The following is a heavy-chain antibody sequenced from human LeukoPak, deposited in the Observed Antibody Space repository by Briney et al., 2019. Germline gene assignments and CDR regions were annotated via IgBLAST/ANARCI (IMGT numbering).Heavy chain of an antibody. CDR1: GFTFSDYY. Sequence: GGSLRPSCAASGFTFSDYYMSWIRQAPGKGLEWVSYISSSGSTIYYADSVKGRFTISRDNAKNSLYLQMNSLRAEDTAVYYCARDNYGDYGIWFDPWGQGTLVTVSS. CDR3: ARDNYGDYGIWFDP. D-gene: IGHD4-17*01. J-gene: IGHJ5*02. CDR2: ISSSGSTI. V-gene: IGHV3-11*01.